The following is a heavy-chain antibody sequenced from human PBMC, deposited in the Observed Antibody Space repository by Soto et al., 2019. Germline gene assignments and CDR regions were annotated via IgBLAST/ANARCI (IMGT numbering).Heavy chain of an antibody. J-gene: IGHJ4*02. Sequence: TLSLTCTVSGGSISSGDYYWSWIRQPPGKGMEWIGYIYYSGSTYYNPSLKSRVTISVDTSKNQFSLKLSSVTAADTAVYYCARLRDYYDSSGYGLFDYWGQGTLVTVSS. CDR3: ARLRDYYDSSGYGLFDY. CDR2: IYYSGST. V-gene: IGHV4-30-4*01. CDR1: GGSISSGDYY. D-gene: IGHD3-22*01.